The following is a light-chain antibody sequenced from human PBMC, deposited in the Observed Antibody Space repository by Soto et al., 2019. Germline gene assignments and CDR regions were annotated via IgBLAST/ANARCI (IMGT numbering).Light chain of an antibody. V-gene: IGLV2-8*01. CDR2: EVN. CDR3: SSYAGRSHFKV. CDR1: SSDVGNYNY. J-gene: IGLJ2*01. Sequence: QSALTQPPFASGSPGQSVTISCTGTSSDVGNYNYVSWYQQHPGKAPKLMIYEVNKRPSGVPDRFSGSKSGNTASLTVSGLQSEDEADYYCSSYAGRSHFKVFGGGTKLTVL.